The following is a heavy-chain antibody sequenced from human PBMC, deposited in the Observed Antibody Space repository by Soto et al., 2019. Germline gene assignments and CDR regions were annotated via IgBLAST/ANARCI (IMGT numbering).Heavy chain of an antibody. V-gene: IGHV4-34*01. Sequence: PSETLSLTCAVYGGSFSGYYWSWIRQPPGKGLEWIGEINHSGSTNYNPSLKSRVTISVDTSKNQFSLKLSSVTAADTAVYYCARGRRMVYAILGYYYYGMDVWGQGTTVTVSS. CDR3: ARGRRMVYAILGYYYYGMDV. J-gene: IGHJ6*02. D-gene: IGHD2-8*01. CDR1: GGSFSGYY. CDR2: INHSGST.